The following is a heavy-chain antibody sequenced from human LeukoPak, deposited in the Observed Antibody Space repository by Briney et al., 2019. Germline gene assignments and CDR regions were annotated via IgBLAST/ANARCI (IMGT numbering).Heavy chain of an antibody. Sequence: GGSLRLSCAASGLIFSSYGMHWVRQAPGKGLEWVARIWHDGSNDDYADSVKGRFTISRDNSKNTLYLQMNSLRAEDTAIYYCAKVTGDYYDTSGAFDYWGQGTLVTVSS. D-gene: IGHD3-22*01. CDR1: GLIFSSYG. V-gene: IGHV3-33*06. CDR3: AKVTGDYYDTSGAFDY. J-gene: IGHJ4*02. CDR2: IWHDGSND.